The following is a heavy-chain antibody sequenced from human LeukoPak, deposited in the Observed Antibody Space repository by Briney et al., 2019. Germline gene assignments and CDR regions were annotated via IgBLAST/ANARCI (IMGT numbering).Heavy chain of an antibody. V-gene: IGHV1-69*13. D-gene: IGHD1-7*01. J-gene: IGHJ5*02. Sequence: ASVKVSCKASGGTFSSHAISWVRQAPGQGLEWMGGIIPIFGTANYAQKFQGRVTITADESTSTAYKELSSLRSEDTAVYYCACTGTARGDPWGQGTLVTVSS. CDR1: GGTFSSHA. CDR2: IIPIFGTA. CDR3: ACTGTARGDP.